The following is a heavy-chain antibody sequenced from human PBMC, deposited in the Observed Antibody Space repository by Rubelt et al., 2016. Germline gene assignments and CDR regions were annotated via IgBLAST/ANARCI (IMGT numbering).Heavy chain of an antibody. CDR3: ATFLPSPPNYGDQHKPFDY. J-gene: IGHJ4*02. CDR1: GYTLTELS. CDR2: FDPEDGET. D-gene: IGHD4-17*01. V-gene: IGHV1-24*01. Sequence: QVQLVQSGAEVKKPGASVKVSCKVSGYTLTELSMHWVRQAPGKGLEWMGGFDPEDGETIYAQKFQGRVTMTEDTSTDTAYMELSSLRSEDTAVYYCATFLPSPPNYGDQHKPFDYWCQGTLVTVSS.